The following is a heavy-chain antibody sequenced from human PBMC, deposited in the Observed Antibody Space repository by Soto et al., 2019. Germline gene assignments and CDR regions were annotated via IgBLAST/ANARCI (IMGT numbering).Heavy chain of an antibody. V-gene: IGHV1-69*02. CDR3: ARVYRRVGRYSSRHEEDHDFMDV. J-gene: IGHJ6*03. CDR1: GGTFSSYT. Sequence: ASVKVSCKASGGTFSSYTISWVRQAPGQGLEWMGRIIPILGIANYAQKFQGRVTITADKSTSTAYMELSSLRSGDTAVYYCARVYRRVGRYSSRHEEDHDFMDVWSKGTTVPVSS. D-gene: IGHD5-12*01. CDR2: IIPILGIA.